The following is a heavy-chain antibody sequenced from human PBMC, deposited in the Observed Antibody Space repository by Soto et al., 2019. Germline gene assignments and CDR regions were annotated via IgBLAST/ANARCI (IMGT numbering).Heavy chain of an antibody. V-gene: IGHV3-30-3*01. D-gene: IGHD2-15*01. Sequence: GGSLRLSCAASGFTFSSYAMHWVRQAPGKGLEWVAVISYDGSNKYYADSVKGRFTISRDNSKNTLYLQMNSLRAEDTAVYYCASDYCSGGSCRLYYFDYWGQGTLVTVSS. CDR2: ISYDGSNK. CDR1: GFTFSSYA. J-gene: IGHJ4*02. CDR3: ASDYCSGGSCRLYYFDY.